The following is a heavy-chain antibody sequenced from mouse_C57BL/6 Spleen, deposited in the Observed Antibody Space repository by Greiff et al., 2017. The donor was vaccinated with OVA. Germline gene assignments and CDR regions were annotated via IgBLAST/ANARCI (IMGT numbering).Heavy chain of an antibody. Sequence: VQLQQPGAELVKPGASVKLSCKASGYTFTSYWMQWVKQRPGQGLEWIGEIDPSDSYTNYNQKFKGKATLTVDTSSSTAYMQLSSLTSEDSAVYYCARWGYGSSFDYWGQGTTLTVYS. CDR3: ARWGYGSSFDY. CDR1: GYTFTSYW. J-gene: IGHJ2*01. D-gene: IGHD1-1*01. CDR2: IDPSDSYT. V-gene: IGHV1-50*01.